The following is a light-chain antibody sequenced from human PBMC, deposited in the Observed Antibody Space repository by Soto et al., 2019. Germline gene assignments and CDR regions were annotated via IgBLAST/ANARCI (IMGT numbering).Light chain of an antibody. V-gene: IGLV1-44*01. J-gene: IGLJ1*01. CDR3: ATWDDSLHGYV. CDR1: NANIGNNK. CDR2: SSN. Sequence: QSVLTQPPSASTTPGQKVTISCSGSNANIGNNKVNWYQQLPGTAPKLLIYSSNRRPSGVPDRFSGSKAGTSASLAISGLQSEDEANYYCATWDDSLHGYVFGAGTKLTVL.